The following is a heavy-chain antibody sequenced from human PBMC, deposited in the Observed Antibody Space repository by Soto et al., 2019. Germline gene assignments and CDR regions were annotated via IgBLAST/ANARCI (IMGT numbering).Heavy chain of an antibody. CDR3: ARDRLAARRGYYYGMDV. J-gene: IGHJ6*02. V-gene: IGHV4-61*01. D-gene: IGHD6-6*01. CDR2: IYYSGST. CDR1: GGSVSSGSYC. Sequence: SLTCTVSGGSVSSGSYCWSWIRQPPGKGLEWIGYIYYSGSTNYNPSLKSRVTISVDTSKNQFSLKLSSVTAADTAVYYCARDRLAARRGYYYGMDVWGQGTTVTVSS.